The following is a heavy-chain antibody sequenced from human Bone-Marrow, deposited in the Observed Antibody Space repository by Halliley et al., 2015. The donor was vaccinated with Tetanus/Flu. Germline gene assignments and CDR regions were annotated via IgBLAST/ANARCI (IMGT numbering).Heavy chain of an antibody. V-gene: IGHV3-13*01. CDR2: IGTEGDT. D-gene: IGHD3-16*01. J-gene: IGHJ6*02. CDR3: ASRVGFGYGMDV. Sequence: LEWVSTIGTEGDTHYVGSVKGRFTISRENAKNSLYLQMNSLRDEDTAVYYCASRVGFGYGMDVWGQGTTVTVSS.